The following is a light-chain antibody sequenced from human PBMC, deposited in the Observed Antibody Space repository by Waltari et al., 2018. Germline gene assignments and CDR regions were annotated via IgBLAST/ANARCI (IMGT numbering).Light chain of an antibody. J-gene: IGLJ2*01. CDR1: SSDVGGYNY. Sequence: QSALTQPASVSGSPGQSSTISCTGTSSDVGGYNYVPWYQQHPGKAPKLMIYDVSNRPSGVSNRFSGSKSGNTASLTISGLQAEDEADYHCSSYSSSSTLVVFGGGTKLTVL. CDR2: DVS. V-gene: IGLV2-14*03. CDR3: SSYSSSSTLVV.